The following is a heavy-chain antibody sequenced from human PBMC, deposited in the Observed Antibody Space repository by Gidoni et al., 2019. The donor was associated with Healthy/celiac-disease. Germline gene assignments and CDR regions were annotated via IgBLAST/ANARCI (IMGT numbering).Heavy chain of an antibody. CDR1: GFTFSSYA. CDR2: ISGSGGST. Sequence: EVQLLESGGGLVQPGGSLRLSWAASGFTFSSYAMRWVRQAPGKGREWVSAISGSGGSTYYADSVKGRFTISRDNSKNTLYLQMNSLRAEDTAVYYCAKGSGQLVVNAFDIWGQGPMVTVSS. J-gene: IGHJ3*02. V-gene: IGHV3-23*01. CDR3: AKGSGQLVVNAFDI. D-gene: IGHD6-6*01.